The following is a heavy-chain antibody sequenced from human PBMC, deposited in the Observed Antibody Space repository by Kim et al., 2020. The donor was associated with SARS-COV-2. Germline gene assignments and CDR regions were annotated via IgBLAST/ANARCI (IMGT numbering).Heavy chain of an antibody. CDR3: ARNRHSAGVTGMALPDFYYYGMDV. D-gene: IGHD3-10*01. V-gene: IGHV5-51*01. Sequence: GESLKISCKGSGYSFTRYWIAWVRQMPGKCLEWMGIIYPGDSDTRYSPSFQGQVTISADKSISTAYLQLSSLKASDTAMYYCARNRHSAGVTGMALPDFYYYGMDVWGQGTTVTVSS. CDR2: IYPGDSDT. CDR1: GYSFTRYW. J-gene: IGHJ6*02.